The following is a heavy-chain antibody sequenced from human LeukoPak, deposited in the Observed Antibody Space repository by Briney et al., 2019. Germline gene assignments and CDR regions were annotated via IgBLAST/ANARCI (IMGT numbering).Heavy chain of an antibody. CDR2: IYYSGST. CDR3: ASLSVTHRRFDY. CDR1: GGSISSYY. D-gene: IGHD4-17*01. Sequence: SETLSLTCTVSGGSISSYYWSWIRQPPGKGLEWIGYIYYSGSTNYNPSLKSRVTISVDTSKNQFSLKLSSVTAADTVVYYCASLSVTHRRFDYWGQGTLVTVSS. J-gene: IGHJ4*02. V-gene: IGHV4-59*08.